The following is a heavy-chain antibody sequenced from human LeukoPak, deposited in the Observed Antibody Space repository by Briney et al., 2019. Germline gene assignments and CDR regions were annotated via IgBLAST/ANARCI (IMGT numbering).Heavy chain of an antibody. V-gene: IGHV3-30*18. J-gene: IGHJ3*02. D-gene: IGHD2-2*01. Sequence: PGRSLRLSCAASGYTFSSYGMHWVRQAPGKGLEWVAVIWYGGSNKYYADSVKGRFTISRDNSKNTLYLQMNSLRAEDTAVYYCAKAGYCSSTSCQKRGAFDIWGQGTMVTVSS. CDR1: GYTFSSYG. CDR2: IWYGGSNK. CDR3: AKAGYCSSTSCQKRGAFDI.